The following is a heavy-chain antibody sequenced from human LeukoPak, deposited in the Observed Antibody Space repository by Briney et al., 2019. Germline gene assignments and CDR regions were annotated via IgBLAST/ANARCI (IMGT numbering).Heavy chain of an antibody. CDR1: GFTFSSYW. Sequence: GRSLRLSCVASGFTFSSYWMHWVRQVPGKGLVWVSRLNSDDTTTNYADSVKGRFTISRDDAKNTLYLQMNSLTAEDTAVYYCVRGGSGRYYGFFDCWGQGTLVTVSS. V-gene: IGHV3-74*01. J-gene: IGHJ4*02. D-gene: IGHD1-26*01. CDR3: VRGGSGRYYGFFDC. CDR2: LNSDDTTT.